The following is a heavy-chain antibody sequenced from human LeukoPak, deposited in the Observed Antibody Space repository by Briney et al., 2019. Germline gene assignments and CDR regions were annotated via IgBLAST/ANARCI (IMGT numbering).Heavy chain of an antibody. V-gene: IGHV1-18*01. CDR2: ISTYNGNT. J-gene: IGHJ6*03. CDR1: GYIFTSYA. D-gene: IGHD4-17*01. Sequence: ASVKVSCKASGYIFTSYAISWVRQAPGQGLEWMGWISTYNGNTNYAQKLQDRVTMTTDTPTTTAYMEVRSLSSDDTAVYYCARVNGGDDYGDFYYYYNYMDVWGKGTTVTVS. CDR3: ARVNGGDDYGDFYYYYNYMDV.